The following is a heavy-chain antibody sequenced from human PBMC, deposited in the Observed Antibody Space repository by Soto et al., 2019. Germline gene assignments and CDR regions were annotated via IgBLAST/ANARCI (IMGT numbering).Heavy chain of an antibody. CDR2: IYYSGST. V-gene: IGHV4-30-4*01. Sequence: SETLSLTCTVSGGSISSGDYYWSWIRQPPGKGLEWIGYIYYSGSTYYNPSLKSRVTISVDTSKNQFSLKLSSVTAADTAVYYCARSHVDTAMVPYYWGQGTLVTVSS. CDR3: ARSHVDTAMVPYY. J-gene: IGHJ4*02. CDR1: GGSISSGDYY. D-gene: IGHD5-18*01.